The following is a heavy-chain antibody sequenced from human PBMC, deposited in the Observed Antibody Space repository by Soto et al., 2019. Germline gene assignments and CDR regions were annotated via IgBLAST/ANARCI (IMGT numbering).Heavy chain of an antibody. Sequence: QVQLVQSGAEVKKPGASVKISCKASGYTFTTYYMHWVRQAPGQGLEWIGIINPSGGRTTYAQNLQGRVTMTRDTSTSTVYMELSSLRSEDTAIYYCARDGCVTATCAGGGNWFDPWGQGTPVTVSS. D-gene: IGHD3-16*01. CDR3: ARDGCVTATCAGGGNWFDP. CDR1: GYTFTTYY. CDR2: INPSGGRT. V-gene: IGHV1-46*01. J-gene: IGHJ5*02.